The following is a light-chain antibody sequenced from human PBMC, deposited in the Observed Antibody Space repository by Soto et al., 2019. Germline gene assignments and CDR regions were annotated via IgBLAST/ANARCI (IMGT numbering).Light chain of an antibody. CDR3: QQYNSYLT. Sequence: DIQMTQSPSTLSASVGDRVTITCRASQSISSWLAWYQQKPGKAPKLLIYDASSLESGVPSGFSGSGSGTESNLTTSSLQPDDFATYYCQQYNSYLTCGGGTKVEIK. V-gene: IGKV1-5*01. J-gene: IGKJ4*01. CDR2: DAS. CDR1: QSISSW.